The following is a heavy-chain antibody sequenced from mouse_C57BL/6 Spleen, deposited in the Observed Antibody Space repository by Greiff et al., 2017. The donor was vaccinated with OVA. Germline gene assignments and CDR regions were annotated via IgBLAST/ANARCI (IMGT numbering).Heavy chain of an antibody. CDR3: TIYYDYEGYFDY. Sequence: EVKVEESGGGLVQPGGSMKLSCAASGFTFSDAWMDWVRQSPEKGLEWVAEIRNKANTHATYYAESVKGRFTISRDDSKSSVYLQMNSLRAEDTGIYYCTIYYDYEGYFDYWGQGTTLTVSS. CDR1: GFTFSDAW. J-gene: IGHJ2*01. V-gene: IGHV6-6*01. D-gene: IGHD2-4*01. CDR2: IRNKANTHAT.